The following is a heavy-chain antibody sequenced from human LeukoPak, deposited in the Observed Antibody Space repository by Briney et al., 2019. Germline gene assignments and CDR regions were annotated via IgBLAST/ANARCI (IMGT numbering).Heavy chain of an antibody. V-gene: IGHV4-59*01. Sequence: SETLSLTCTVSGGSISSYYWSWIRQPPGKGLEWIGYIYYNGSTNYNPSLKSRVTISVDTSKNQFSLKLSSVTAADTAVYYCARIHGSGSPWYPIDYWGQGTLVTVSS. CDR1: GGSISSYY. CDR2: IYYNGST. D-gene: IGHD3-10*01. J-gene: IGHJ4*02. CDR3: ARIHGSGSPWYPIDY.